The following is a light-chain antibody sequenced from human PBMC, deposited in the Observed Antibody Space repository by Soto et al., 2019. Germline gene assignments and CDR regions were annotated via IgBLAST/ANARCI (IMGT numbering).Light chain of an antibody. V-gene: IGLV2-18*02. CDR3: SSYTTSSTYV. CDR1: SMDVGSYNR. J-gene: IGLJ1*01. CDR2: EVI. Sequence: QSALTQPPSLSGSPGQSVTISCTRTSMDVGSYNRVSWYQQPPGTAPKLMIVEVINRPSGVPVRFSGSKSGNTASLTISGLQAEDEADYYCSSYTTSSTYVFGTGTKLTVL.